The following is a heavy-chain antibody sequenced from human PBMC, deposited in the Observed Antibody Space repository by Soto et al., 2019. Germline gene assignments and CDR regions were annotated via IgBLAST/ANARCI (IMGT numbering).Heavy chain of an antibody. D-gene: IGHD6-6*01. Sequence: QVQLVESGGGVVQPETSLRLSCAASGFTFSRNGMHWVRQAPGKGLEWVAVISYDGSNKYYADSVKGRFTISRDNSKNTLYLQMNSLRADDTAVCYCAKRIESRSPYGADYFDYWGQGTLVTVSS. J-gene: IGHJ4*02. CDR2: ISYDGSNK. V-gene: IGHV3-30*18. CDR3: AKRIESRSPYGADYFDY. CDR1: GFTFSRNG.